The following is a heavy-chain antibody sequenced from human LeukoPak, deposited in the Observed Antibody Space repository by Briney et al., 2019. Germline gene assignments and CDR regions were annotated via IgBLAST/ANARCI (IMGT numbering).Heavy chain of an antibody. V-gene: IGHV4-38-2*01. CDR2: IYHTGSA. Sequence: SETLSLTCSVSGYSFTSGHYWGWIRQPPGKGLERIANIYHTGSAHYNPSLKSRVTISVDTSKNQFSLKLSSVTAADTAVYYCARYCTSTTCILRGFDYWGRGTPVTVSS. CDR1: GYSFTSGHY. CDR3: ARYCTSTTCILRGFDY. J-gene: IGHJ4*02. D-gene: IGHD2-2*01.